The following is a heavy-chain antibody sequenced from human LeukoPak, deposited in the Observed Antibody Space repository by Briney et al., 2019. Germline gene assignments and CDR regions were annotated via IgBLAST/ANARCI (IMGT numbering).Heavy chain of an antibody. V-gene: IGHV3-33*01. Sequence: AGRSLRLSCAASGFTFSSYDMHWVRQAPGKGLEWVAVIWYDGSNKYYADSEKGRVTISRDNYKNTLSLQMHSHRAEDTAVYYCGRGGSSWYLPYYYYMEVWGKGTTVTVS. CDR3: GRGGSSWYLPYYYYMEV. J-gene: IGHJ6*03. CDR1: GFTFSSYD. CDR2: IWYDGSNK. D-gene: IGHD6-13*01.